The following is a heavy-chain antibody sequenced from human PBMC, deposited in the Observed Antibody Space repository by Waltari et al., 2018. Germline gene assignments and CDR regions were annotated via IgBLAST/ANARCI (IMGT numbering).Heavy chain of an antibody. CDR1: RCRFGSDA. J-gene: IGHJ4*02. CDR2: ISVSDDT. V-gene: IGHV3-23*01. Sequence: EVQLLESGGGFVQPGGSLRLSGAISRCRFGSDAIKWVRQAPGTGLEWVAAISVSDDTYYALSVNGRFTISRDTSRNTVYLHMNSLRAEDTAVYYCAKPFYNWDDPLDSWGQGTLVTVSS. CDR3: AKPFYNWDDPLDS. D-gene: IGHD1-20*01.